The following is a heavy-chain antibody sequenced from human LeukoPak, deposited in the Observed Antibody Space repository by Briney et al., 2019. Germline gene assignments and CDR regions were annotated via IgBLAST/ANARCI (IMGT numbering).Heavy chain of an antibody. D-gene: IGHD5-18*01. CDR3: ARGDSESYGYVLKYYYYMDV. CDR2: ISSSSSYI. Sequence: GGSLRLSCAASGFTFSSYTMKWVRQAPGKGLEWVSSISSSSSYIYYADSVKGRFTISRDNAKNSLYLQMNGLRAEDTAVYYCARGDSESYGYVLKYYYYMDVWGKGTTVTVSS. CDR1: GFTFSSYT. V-gene: IGHV3-21*01. J-gene: IGHJ6*03.